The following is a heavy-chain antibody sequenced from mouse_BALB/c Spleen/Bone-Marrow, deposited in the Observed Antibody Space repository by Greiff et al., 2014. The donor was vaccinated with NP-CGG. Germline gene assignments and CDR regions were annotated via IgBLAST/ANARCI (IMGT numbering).Heavy chain of an antibody. Sequence: EVQLQQSGAELVKPGASVKLSCTASGFNIKDTYMHWVKQRPEQGLEWIGRIDLANGNTKYDPKFQGKATITADTSSNTAYLQLSSPTSEDTAVYYCAGFGITKEEGYYYAMDYWGQGTSVTVSS. D-gene: IGHD2-4*01. CDR2: IDLANGNT. CDR3: AGFGITKEEGYYYAMDY. CDR1: GFNIKDTY. V-gene: IGHV14-3*02. J-gene: IGHJ4*01.